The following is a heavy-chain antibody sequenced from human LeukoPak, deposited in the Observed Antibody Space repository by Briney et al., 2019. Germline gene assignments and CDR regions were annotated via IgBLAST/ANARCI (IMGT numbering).Heavy chain of an antibody. CDR3: ASEKVTGFDY. J-gene: IGHJ4*02. D-gene: IGHD2-21*02. CDR1: GFTFTSYA. Sequence: GGSLRLSCAASGFTFTSYAMHWVRQAPGKGLEWVAVISYDGSNKYYADSVKGRFTISRDSSKNTLYLQMNSLRPEDTAVYYCASEKVTGFDYWGQGTLVTVSS. V-gene: IGHV3-30*04. CDR2: ISYDGSNK.